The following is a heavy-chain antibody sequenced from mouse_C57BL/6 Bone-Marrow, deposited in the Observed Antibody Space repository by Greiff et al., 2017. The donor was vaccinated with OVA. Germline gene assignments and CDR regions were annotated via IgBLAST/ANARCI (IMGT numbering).Heavy chain of an antibody. V-gene: IGHV1-76*01. D-gene: IGHD1-1*01. J-gene: IGHJ2*01. Sequence: VQLQQSGAELVRPGASVKLSCKASGYTFTDYYINWVKQRPGQGLEWIARIYPGSGNTYYNEKFKGKATLTAEKSSSTAYMQLSSLTSEDSAVYFCARRAYYGTPYYFDYWGQGTTLTVSS. CDR1: GYTFTDYY. CDR2: IYPGSGNT. CDR3: ARRAYYGTPYYFDY.